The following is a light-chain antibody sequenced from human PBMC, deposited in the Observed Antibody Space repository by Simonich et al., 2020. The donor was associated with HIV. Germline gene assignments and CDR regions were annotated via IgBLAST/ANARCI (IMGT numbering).Light chain of an antibody. Sequence: EIVLTQSPATLSLSPGERGTFPCRASQSVSSYLDWYQQKPGQAPRLLIYDASNRATGIPARFSGSGSGTDFTLTISSLEAEDFAVYYCQHRSNWPPTFGQGTKVDIK. CDR3: QHRSNWPPT. CDR1: QSVSSY. CDR2: DAS. J-gene: IGKJ1*01. V-gene: IGKV3-11*01.